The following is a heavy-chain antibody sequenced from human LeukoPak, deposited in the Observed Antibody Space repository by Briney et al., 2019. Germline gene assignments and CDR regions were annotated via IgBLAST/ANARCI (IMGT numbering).Heavy chain of an antibody. J-gene: IGHJ6*03. CDR2: INPNSGGT. CDR1: GYTFTGYY. V-gene: IGHV1-2*02. Sequence: ASVTVSCKASGYTFTGYYMHWVRQAPGQGLEWMGWINPNSGGTNYAQMFQGRVTITRDTSISPAYMELSRLRSDDTAVYYCARDPIAVAGTKIHYYYYYMDVWGKGTTVTISS. D-gene: IGHD6-19*01. CDR3: ARDPIAVAGTKIHYYYYYMDV.